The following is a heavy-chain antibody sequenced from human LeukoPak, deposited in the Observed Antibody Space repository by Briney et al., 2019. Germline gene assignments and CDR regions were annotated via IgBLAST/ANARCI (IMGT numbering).Heavy chain of an antibody. V-gene: IGHV4-39*01. CDR2: ISYSGST. CDR3: ARSGRYEFWSGFDWAFDY. D-gene: IGHD3-3*01. Sequence: SETLSLTCSVSGDSISRSYYSWGWIRQPPGKGLEWIGTISYSGSTFYNPSLKSQITISRDTSENQLSLKVNSVAAEDTALYYCARSGRYEFWSGFDWAFDYWGEGTLVSVSS. CDR1: GDSISRSYYS. J-gene: IGHJ4*02.